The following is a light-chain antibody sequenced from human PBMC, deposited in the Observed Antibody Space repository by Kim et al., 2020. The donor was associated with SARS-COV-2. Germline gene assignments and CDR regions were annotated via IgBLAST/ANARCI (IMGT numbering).Light chain of an antibody. CDR1: QNITNN. Sequence: DIQMTQSPSSLSASVGDRVTITCRASQNITNNLNWYQQKPGKAPKLLIYAASSLQSGVPSRFSGSGSGTDFTLTIISLQPEDLATYYCQQSYTTPWTFGQGTKVDIK. V-gene: IGKV1-39*01. CDR2: AAS. CDR3: QQSYTTPWT. J-gene: IGKJ1*01.